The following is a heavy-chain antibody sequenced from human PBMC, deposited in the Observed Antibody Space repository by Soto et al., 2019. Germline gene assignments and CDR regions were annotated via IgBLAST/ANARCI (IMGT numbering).Heavy chain of an antibody. V-gene: IGHV3-9*01. CDR1: GFTFDDYA. J-gene: IGHJ6*02. D-gene: IGHD3-16*01. CDR3: AKARLWGGDGYNSYYYNAMDV. Sequence: SLRLSCAASGFTFDDYAMYWVRQAPGKGREWVSGISWNSGRIGYADSVKGRFTISRDNAKNSLYLQMNSLRPEDTALYYCAKARLWGGDGYNSYYYNAMDVWGQGTTVTVSS. CDR2: ISWNSGRI.